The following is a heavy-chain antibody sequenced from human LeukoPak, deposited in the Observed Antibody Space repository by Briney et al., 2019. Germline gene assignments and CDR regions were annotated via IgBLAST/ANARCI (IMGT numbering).Heavy chain of an antibody. CDR3: ARVVSQAAPDWYMDV. Sequence: PSETLSLTCDVCGYAIGSSHYWGWIRQPPGRGLQWIGHVNFHGTSAYNASLRGRVTISIEASKNRFSLRLTSVTGADAAIYYCARVVSQAAPDWYMDVWGGGTVVIVSS. V-gene: IGHV4-38-2*01. J-gene: IGHJ2*01. D-gene: IGHD2-21*01. CDR2: VNFHGTS. CDR1: GYAIGSSHY.